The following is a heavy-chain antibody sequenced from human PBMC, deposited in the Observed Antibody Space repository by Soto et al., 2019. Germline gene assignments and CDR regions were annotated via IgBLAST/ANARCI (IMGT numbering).Heavy chain of an antibody. CDR1: GFTFSSYA. CDR3: ARGVEENTSCQDY. D-gene: IGHD2-2*01. Sequence: GGSLRLSCAASGFTFSSYAMSWVRQAPGKGLEWVSAISGSGGSTYYADSVKGRFTISRDNSKNTLYLQMNSLRAEDTAVYYCARGVEENTSCQDYWGQGTLVTVSS. V-gene: IGHV3-23*01. J-gene: IGHJ4*02. CDR2: ISGSGGST.